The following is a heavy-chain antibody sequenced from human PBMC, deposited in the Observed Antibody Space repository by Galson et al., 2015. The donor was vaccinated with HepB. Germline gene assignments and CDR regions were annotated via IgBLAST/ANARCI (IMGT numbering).Heavy chain of an antibody. D-gene: IGHD6-19*01. Sequence: LSLTCTVSGGSISSYYWSWIRQPPGKGLEWIGYIYYSGSTNYNPSLKSRVTISVDTSKNQFSLKLSSVTAADTAVYYCARAEYSSGWYLDYWGQGTLVTVSS. CDR1: GGSISSYY. V-gene: IGHV4-59*01. CDR3: ARAEYSSGWYLDY. J-gene: IGHJ4*02. CDR2: IYYSGST.